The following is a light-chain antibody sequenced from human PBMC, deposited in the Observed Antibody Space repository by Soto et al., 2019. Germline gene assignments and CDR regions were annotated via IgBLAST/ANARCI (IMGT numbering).Light chain of an antibody. Sequence: EIVMTQSPATLSVSPGERVTLSCRASQSVFTNLAWSQHKPGQAPRLLISGASTRATGIPARFSGSGSGTEFTLTISSLQSEDFAVYYCQQYNNWPYTFGQRTKVEIK. J-gene: IGKJ2*01. CDR2: GAS. CDR1: QSVFTN. CDR3: QQYNNWPYT. V-gene: IGKV3-15*01.